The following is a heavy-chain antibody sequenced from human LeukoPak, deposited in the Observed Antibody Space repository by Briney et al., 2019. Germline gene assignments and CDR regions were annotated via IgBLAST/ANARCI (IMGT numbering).Heavy chain of an antibody. V-gene: IGHV1-69*06. D-gene: IGHD3-3*01. J-gene: IGHJ6*03. CDR3: ARDSPSKYYDFWSGYHYYYYMDV. Sequence: SVKVSCKASGYTFTSYGISWVRQAPGQGLEWMGGIIPIFGTANYAQKFQGRVTITADKSTSTAYMELSSLRSEDTAVYYCARDSPSKYYDFWSGYHYYYYMDVWGKGTTVTVSS. CDR1: GYTFTSYG. CDR2: IIPIFGTA.